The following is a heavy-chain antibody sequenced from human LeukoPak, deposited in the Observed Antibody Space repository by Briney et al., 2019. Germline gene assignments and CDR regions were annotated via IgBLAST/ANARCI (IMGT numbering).Heavy chain of an antibody. V-gene: IGHV4-61*02. Sequence: SETLSLTCTVSGGSISSGSYYWSWIRQPAGKGLEWIGRIYTSGSTNYNPSLKSRVTISVDTSKNQFSLKLSSVTAADTAVYYCASMRFGEFDYWGQGTLVTVSS. CDR1: GGSISSGSYY. D-gene: IGHD3-10*01. CDR3: ASMRFGEFDY. J-gene: IGHJ4*02. CDR2: IYTSGST.